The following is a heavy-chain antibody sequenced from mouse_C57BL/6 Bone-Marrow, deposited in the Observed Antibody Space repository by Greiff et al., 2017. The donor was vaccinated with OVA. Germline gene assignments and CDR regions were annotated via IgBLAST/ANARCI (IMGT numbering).Heavy chain of an antibody. CDR3: EREEYKGSSDGE. J-gene: IGHJ1*03. D-gene: IGHD1-1*01. CDR2: IYPRSGNT. Sequence: QVQLQQSGAELARPGASVKLSCKASGYTFTSYGLSWVKQRTGQGLEWIGEIYPRSGNTYYNEKFKGKSTLTADKASSTAYMELRSLTSEDSAVYRCEREEYKGSSDGEWGKGTTLTVSS. CDR1: GYTFTSYG. V-gene: IGHV1-81*01.